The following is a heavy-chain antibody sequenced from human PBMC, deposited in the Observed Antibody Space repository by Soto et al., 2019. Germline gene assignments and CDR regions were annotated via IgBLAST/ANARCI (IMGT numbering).Heavy chain of an antibody. CDR2: ISSSDSIR. D-gene: IGHD2-8*01. CDR3: ARGGGNGAYYGYSDY. Sequence: GGSLRLSCAASGFTFSINSLSWVRQAPGKGLEWISYISSSDSIRYYADSVKGRFTISRDDAKNSLYLQMNSLRAEDTAVYYCARGGGNGAYYGYSDYWGQGTLVTVSS. CDR1: GFTFSINS. J-gene: IGHJ4*02. V-gene: IGHV3-48*01.